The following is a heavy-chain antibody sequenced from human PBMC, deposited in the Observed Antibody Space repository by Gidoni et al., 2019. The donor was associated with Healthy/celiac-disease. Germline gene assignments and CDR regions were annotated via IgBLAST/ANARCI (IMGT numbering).Heavy chain of an antibody. D-gene: IGHD2-15*01. V-gene: IGHV4-39*01. CDR2: IYYSGST. Sequence: QLQLQESGPGLVKPSETLSLTCTVSGGSISSKSYYWGWIRQPPGKGLEWIGSIYYSGSTYYTPSLKSRLTMSVDTSKNQFSLRLSSVTAADTAVYYCARVSLYCSGGSCYSGQFDYWGQGTLVTVSS. J-gene: IGHJ4*02. CDR1: GGSISSKSYY. CDR3: ARVSLYCSGGSCYSGQFDY.